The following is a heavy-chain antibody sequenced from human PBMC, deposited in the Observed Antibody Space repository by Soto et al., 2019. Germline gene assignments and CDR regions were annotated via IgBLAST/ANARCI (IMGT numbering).Heavy chain of an antibody. Sequence: ETLSLTCAVYGGSVSGYYWSWIRQPPGKGLEWIGEINHSGSTNYNPSLKSRVTISVDTSKNQFSLKLSSVTAADTAVYYCATINPRNCSGGSCYHYWGQGTLVTVSS. V-gene: IGHV4-34*01. J-gene: IGHJ4*02. CDR1: GGSVSGYY. D-gene: IGHD2-15*01. CDR2: INHSGST. CDR3: ATINPRNCSGGSCYHY.